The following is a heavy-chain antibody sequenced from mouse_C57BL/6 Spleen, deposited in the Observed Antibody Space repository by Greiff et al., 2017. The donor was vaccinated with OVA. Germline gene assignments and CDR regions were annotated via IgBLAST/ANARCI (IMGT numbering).Heavy chain of an antibody. CDR1: GYAFSSSW. CDR2: IYPGDGDT. Sequence: AQLQQSGPELVKPGASVKISCKASGYAFSSSWMNWVKQRPGKGLEWIGRIYPGDGDTNYNGKFKGKATLTADKSSSTAYMQLSSLTSEDSAVYFCARGNWYFDVWGTGTTVTVSS. CDR3: ARGNWYFDV. J-gene: IGHJ1*03. V-gene: IGHV1-82*01.